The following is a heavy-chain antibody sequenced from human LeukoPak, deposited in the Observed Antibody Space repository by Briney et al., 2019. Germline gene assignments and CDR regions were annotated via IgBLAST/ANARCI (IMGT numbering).Heavy chain of an antibody. V-gene: IGHV4-59*01. D-gene: IGHD4-17*01. CDR3: ARDQPTVTSWYSDL. Sequence: PSETLSLTCTVSGASISNYYWSWIRQPPGKGLEWMGYIYYIGSTNYNPALETRVIFSVDTSKNQFSLKLRYVTAAETAVYYCARDQPTVTSWYSDLWGRGTLVTVSS. CDR1: GASISNYY. J-gene: IGHJ2*01. CDR2: IYYIGST.